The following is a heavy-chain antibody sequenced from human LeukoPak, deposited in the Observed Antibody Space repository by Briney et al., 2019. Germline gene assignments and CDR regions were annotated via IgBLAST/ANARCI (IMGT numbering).Heavy chain of an antibody. CDR3: ARGPFSSSWSEFDY. J-gene: IGHJ4*02. CDR1: GFTFSDYS. CDR2: ISGDSRYI. V-gene: IGHV3-21*06. D-gene: IGHD6-13*01. Sequence: GGSLILSCAASGFTFSDYSLNWVRQAPGKGLEWVSCISGDSRYIYYADSVKGRSTISRDNAQNSLYLHMNSLRAVDTAVYYCARGPFSSSWSEFDYWGQGTLVTVSS.